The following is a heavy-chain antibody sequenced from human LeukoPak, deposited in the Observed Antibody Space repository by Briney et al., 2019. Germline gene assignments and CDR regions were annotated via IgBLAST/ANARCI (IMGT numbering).Heavy chain of an antibody. V-gene: IGHV1-58*02. CDR3: AKPARVGAVDY. CDR1: GFTFTSSA. CDR2: IVVCSGNT. Sequence: SVKVSCKASGFTFTSSAMQWVRQARGQRLEWIGWIVVCSGNTNYAQKFQERVTITRDMSTSTAYMELSSLRSEDTAIYYCAKPARVGAVDYWGQGTLVTVSS. D-gene: IGHD6-13*01. J-gene: IGHJ4*02.